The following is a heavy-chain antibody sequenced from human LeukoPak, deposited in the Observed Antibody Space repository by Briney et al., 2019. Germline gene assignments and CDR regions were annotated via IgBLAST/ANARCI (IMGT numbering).Heavy chain of an antibody. Sequence: PGGSLRLSCAASGFTFSSYSMNWVRQAPGKGLEWVSSISSSSSYIYYADSVKGRFTISRDNAKNSLYLQMNSLRAEDTAVYYCARDSIAAAVTRRFDYWGQGTLVTVSS. J-gene: IGHJ4*02. CDR3: ARDSIAAAVTRRFDY. CDR1: GFTFSSYS. D-gene: IGHD6-13*01. CDR2: ISSSSSYI. V-gene: IGHV3-21*01.